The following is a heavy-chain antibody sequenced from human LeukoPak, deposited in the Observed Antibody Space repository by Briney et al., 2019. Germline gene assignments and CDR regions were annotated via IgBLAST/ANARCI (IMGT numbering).Heavy chain of an antibody. CDR1: GGSISSYY. V-gene: IGHV4-59*01. Sequence: SETLSLTCTVSGGSISSYYWSWLRQPPGKGLEWIGYIYFSGSTNYNPSLKSRVTISVDTSKNQFSLKLSSVTAADTAVYYCARDVGSGWYHFDYWGQGTLVTVSS. CDR3: ARDVGSGWYHFDY. CDR2: IYFSGST. J-gene: IGHJ4*02. D-gene: IGHD6-19*01.